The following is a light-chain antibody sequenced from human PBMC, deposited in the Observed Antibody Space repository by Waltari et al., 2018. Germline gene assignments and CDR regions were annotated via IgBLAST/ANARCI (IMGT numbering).Light chain of an antibody. V-gene: IGLV2-14*01. Sequence: QSALTQPASVSGSPGQSITISCTGTSSDVGGYNFVSWYQQHPGEAPKLMIYDVSKRPSGISDRFSGSQSGNTASLTISGLQDEDEADYYCSSYTSSSTIVFGGGTKLTVL. CDR3: SSYTSSSTIV. J-gene: IGLJ2*01. CDR1: SSDVGGYNF. CDR2: DVS.